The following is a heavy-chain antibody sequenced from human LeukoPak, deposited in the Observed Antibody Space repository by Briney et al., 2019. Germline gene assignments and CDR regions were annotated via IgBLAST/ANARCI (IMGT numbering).Heavy chain of an antibody. Sequence: SETLSLTCTVSGGSISTYYWSWIRQPPGKGLEWIGYISDSGSTNYNPSLKSRVTISVDTSKNQFSLKLSSVTAADTAVYYCARGEYYGSGKYYYWGQGTLVTVSS. D-gene: IGHD3-10*01. V-gene: IGHV4-59*12. J-gene: IGHJ4*02. CDR1: GGSISTYY. CDR2: ISDSGST. CDR3: ARGEYYGSGKYYY.